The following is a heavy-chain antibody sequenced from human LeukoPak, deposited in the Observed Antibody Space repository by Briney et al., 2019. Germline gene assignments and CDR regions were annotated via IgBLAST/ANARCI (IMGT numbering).Heavy chain of an antibody. Sequence: TSVKVSCKASGGTFSSYAISWVRQAPGQGLEWMGGIIPIFGTANYAQKFQGRVTTTTDESTSTAYMELSSLRSEDTAVYYCTYSSSLLGENFDYWGQGTLVTVSS. D-gene: IGHD6-6*01. CDR3: TYSSSLLGENFDY. J-gene: IGHJ4*02. V-gene: IGHV1-69*05. CDR2: IIPIFGTA. CDR1: GGTFSSYA.